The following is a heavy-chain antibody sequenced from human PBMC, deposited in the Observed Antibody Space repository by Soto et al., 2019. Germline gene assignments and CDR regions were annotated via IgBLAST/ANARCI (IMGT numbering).Heavy chain of an antibody. D-gene: IGHD2-8*01. CDR1: GGSISSGDYY. Sequence: SETLSLTCTVSGGSISSGDYYWSWIRQPPGKGLEWIGEINHSGSTNYNPSLKSRVTISVDTSKNQFSLKLSSVTAADTAVYYCARCTLEDAFDIWGQGTMVTVSS. J-gene: IGHJ3*02. CDR2: INHSGST. CDR3: ARCTLEDAFDI. V-gene: IGHV4-30-4*01.